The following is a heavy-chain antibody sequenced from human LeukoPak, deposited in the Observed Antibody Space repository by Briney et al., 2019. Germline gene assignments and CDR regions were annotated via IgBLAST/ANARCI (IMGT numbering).Heavy chain of an antibody. V-gene: IGHV1-69*13. CDR1: GGTFSSYA. J-gene: IGHJ4*02. CDR3: ASLGFPVQLERRVDYFDY. CDR2: IIPIFGTA. Sequence: ASVKVSCKASGGTFSSYAISWVRQAPGQGVEWMGGIIPIFGTANYAQKFQGRVTITADESTSTAYMELSSLRSEDTAVYYCASLGFPVQLERRVDYFDYWGQGTLVTVSS. D-gene: IGHD1-1*01.